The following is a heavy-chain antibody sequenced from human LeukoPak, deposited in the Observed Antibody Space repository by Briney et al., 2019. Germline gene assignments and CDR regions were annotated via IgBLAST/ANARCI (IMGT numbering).Heavy chain of an antibody. CDR3: AKVASADAQARLNY. CDR2: ISGSGGGT. J-gene: IGHJ4*02. D-gene: IGHD6-19*01. V-gene: IGHV3-23*01. Sequence: GGSLRLSCAASGFTMRNHWMSWVRQAPGKGLEWVSAISGSGGGTYYADSVKDRFTISRDYSSNTLYLQMNSLRADDTAVYYCAKVASADAQARLNYWGQGTLVTVSS. CDR1: GFTMRNHW.